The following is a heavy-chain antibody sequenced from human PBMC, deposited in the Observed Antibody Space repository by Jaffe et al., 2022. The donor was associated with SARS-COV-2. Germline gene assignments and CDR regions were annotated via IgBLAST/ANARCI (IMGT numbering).Heavy chain of an antibody. CDR2: IYYSGST. V-gene: IGHV4-31*03. CDR3: ARGRGSSTPPPYYFDY. J-gene: IGHJ4*02. CDR1: GGSISSGGYY. D-gene: IGHD2-15*01. Sequence: QVQLQESGPGLVKPSQTLSLTCTVSGGSISSGGYYWSWIRQHPGKGLEWIGYIYYSGSTYYNPSLKSRVTISVDTSKNQFSLKLSSVTAADTAVYYCARGRGSSTPPPYYFDYWGQGTLVTVSS.